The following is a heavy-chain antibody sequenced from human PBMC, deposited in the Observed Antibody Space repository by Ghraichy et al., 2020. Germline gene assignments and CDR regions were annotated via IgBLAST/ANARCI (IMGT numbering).Heavy chain of an antibody. Sequence: GGSLRLSCEASEFIFSGYAMTWVRQAPGKGLEWVSTIGDSDGSTYYADSVKGRFTISRDNSRNILNLQMFRLGAEDTAVYYCAKSMGDKTIFGGQYDYFPGLDVWGQGTTVTVS. CDR2: IGDSDGST. CDR1: EFIFSGYA. J-gene: IGHJ6*02. CDR3: AKSMGDKTIFGGQYDYFPGLDV. D-gene: IGHD3-3*01. V-gene: IGHV3-23*01.